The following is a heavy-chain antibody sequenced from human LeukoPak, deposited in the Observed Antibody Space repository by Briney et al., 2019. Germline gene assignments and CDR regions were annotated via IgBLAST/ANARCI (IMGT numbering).Heavy chain of an antibody. CDR3: AREGVHIAAAGPKLFDY. J-gene: IGHJ4*02. CDR2: ISYDGSNK. Sequence: GGSLRLSCAASGFTFSSYAMHWVRQAPGKGLEWVAVISYDGSNKYYADSVKGRFTISRDNSKNTLYLQMNSLRAEATAVYYCAREGVHIAAAGPKLFDYWGQGTLVTVSS. CDR1: GFTFSSYA. D-gene: IGHD6-13*01. V-gene: IGHV3-30-3*01.